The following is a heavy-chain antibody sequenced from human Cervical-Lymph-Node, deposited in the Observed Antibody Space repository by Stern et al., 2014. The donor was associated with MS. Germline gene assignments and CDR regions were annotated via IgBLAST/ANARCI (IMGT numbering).Heavy chain of an antibody. CDR2: FDPEHGET. J-gene: IGHJ6*02. Sequence: QVQLVQSGAEVKKPGASVKVSCKVSGYTLSEISMHLVRQAPGKGLEWMGGFDPEHGETLYAQKFQGRVTMAEDRFTDTADMELSSLRSEDTAVYYCATHRGRVTYYYGMDVWGQGTTVTVSS. V-gene: IGHV1-24*01. CDR3: ATHRGRVTYYYGMDV. D-gene: IGHD2-21*02. CDR1: GYTLSEIS.